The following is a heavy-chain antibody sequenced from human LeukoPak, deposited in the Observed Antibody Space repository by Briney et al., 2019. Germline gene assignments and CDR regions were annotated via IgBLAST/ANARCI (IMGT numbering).Heavy chain of an antibody. CDR3: ATSYYDILTGYSLDAFDI. V-gene: IGHV4-30-4*01. CDR2: IYYSGST. D-gene: IGHD3-9*01. CDR1: GDFISSGDYY. J-gene: IGHJ3*02. Sequence: PSQTLSLTCTVSGDFISSGDYYWSWIRQPPGKGLEWIGYIYYSGSTYYNPSLKSRVTISVDTSKNQFSLKLSSVTAADTAVYYCATSYYDILTGYSLDAFDIWGQGTMVTVSS.